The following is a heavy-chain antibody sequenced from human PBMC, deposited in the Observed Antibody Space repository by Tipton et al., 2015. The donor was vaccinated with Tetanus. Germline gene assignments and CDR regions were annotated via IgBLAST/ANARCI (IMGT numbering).Heavy chain of an antibody. J-gene: IGHJ4*02. CDR3: ANNPGAKTQFDY. V-gene: IGHV4-59*08. CDR1: GFTFSSCA. Sequence: LRLSCAASGFTFSSCAMNWVRQAPGKGLEWIGHIYFNGSTTYNPSLKSRVTISLGASKNQFSLNLTSVTAADTAVYYCANNPGAKTQFDYWGQGTLVTVSS. CDR2: IYFNGST. D-gene: IGHD1-26*01.